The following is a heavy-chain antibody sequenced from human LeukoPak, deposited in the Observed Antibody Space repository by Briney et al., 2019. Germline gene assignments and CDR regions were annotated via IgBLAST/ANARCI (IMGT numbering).Heavy chain of an antibody. CDR3: ASRLGYCSGGSCYLVN. CDR2: IIPIFGTA. D-gene: IGHD2-15*01. V-gene: IGHV1-69*13. CDR1: GYTFTSYY. J-gene: IGHJ4*02. Sequence: SVKVSCKASGYTFTSYYMHWVRQAPGQGLEWMGGIIPIFGTANYAQKFQGRVTITADESTSTAYMELSSLRSEDTAVYYCASRLGYCSGGSCYLVNWGQGTLVTVSS.